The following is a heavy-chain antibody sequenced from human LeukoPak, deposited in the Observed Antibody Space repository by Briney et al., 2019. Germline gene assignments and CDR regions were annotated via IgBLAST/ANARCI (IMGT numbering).Heavy chain of an antibody. V-gene: IGHV3-23*01. CDR2: ISGSGGGT. CDR3: AKDSAVVPAAPYGMDV. D-gene: IGHD2-2*01. CDR1: AFTFSSYA. J-gene: IGHJ6*02. Sequence: GGSLRLSCAASAFTFSSYAMTWVRQAPGKGLEWVSTISGSGGGTYYADSVEGRFTISRDNPKNTLYLQMNSLRAEDTAVYYCAKDSAVVPAAPYGMDVWGQGTTVTVSS.